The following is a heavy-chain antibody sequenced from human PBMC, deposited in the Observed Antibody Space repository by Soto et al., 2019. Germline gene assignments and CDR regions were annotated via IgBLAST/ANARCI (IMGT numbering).Heavy chain of an antibody. J-gene: IGHJ6*02. CDR3: SGDPSGYDEGDWYHGVDV. D-gene: IGHD6-25*01. Sequence: GGSLRLSCAASGFSVSSNYMSWVRQAPGEGLEWAAIIYINGSTDYADAVQGRFSVSRGIYKNTLFLQMNNLRAEDTSVYFCSGDPSGYDEGDWYHGVDVWGQGTTVTVYS. V-gene: IGHV3-53*01. CDR2: IYINGST. CDR1: GFSVSSNY.